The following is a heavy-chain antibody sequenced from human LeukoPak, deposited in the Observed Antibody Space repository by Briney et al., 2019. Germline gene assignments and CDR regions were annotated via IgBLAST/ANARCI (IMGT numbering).Heavy chain of an antibody. J-gene: IGHJ4*02. Sequence: ASVKVSCKASGYTFTSYYMHWVRQAPGQGLEWMGWINPNSGGTNYAQKFQGWVTMTRDTSISTAYMELSRLRSDDTAVYYCARAVAGIPYYFDYWGQGTLVTVSS. CDR3: ARAVAGIPYYFDY. CDR2: INPNSGGT. V-gene: IGHV1-2*04. CDR1: GYTFTSYY. D-gene: IGHD6-19*01.